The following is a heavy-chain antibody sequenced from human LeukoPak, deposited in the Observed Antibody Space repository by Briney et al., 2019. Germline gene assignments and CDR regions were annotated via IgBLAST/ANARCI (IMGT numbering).Heavy chain of an antibody. D-gene: IGHD3-3*01. CDR3: ARDGRITIFGVVISDYMDV. CDR1: GFTFSSYW. J-gene: IGHJ6*03. V-gene: IGHV3-74*01. CDR2: INSDGSST. Sequence: GGSLRLSCAASGFTFSSYWMHWVRHAPGKGLVWVSRINSDGSSTSYADSVKGRFTISRDNAKNTLYLQMNSLRAEDTAVYYCARDGRITIFGVVISDYMDVWGKGTTVTVSS.